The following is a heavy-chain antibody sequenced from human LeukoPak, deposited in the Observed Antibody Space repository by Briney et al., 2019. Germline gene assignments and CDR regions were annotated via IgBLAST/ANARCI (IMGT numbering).Heavy chain of an antibody. CDR1: GFTFSTYA. Sequence: GRSLRLSCAASGFTFSTYAMHWVRQAPGKGLEWVAVISYDGSNKYYADSVKGRFTISRANSKNTLYLQMNSLRAEDTAVYYCARGPGYSSSLGEKWGQGTLVTVSS. J-gene: IGHJ4*02. D-gene: IGHD6-6*01. V-gene: IGHV3-30*04. CDR3: ARGPGYSSSLGEK. CDR2: ISYDGSNK.